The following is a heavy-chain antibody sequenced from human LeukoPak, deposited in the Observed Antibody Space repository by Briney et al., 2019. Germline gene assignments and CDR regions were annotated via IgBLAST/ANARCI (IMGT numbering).Heavy chain of an antibody. CDR1: GYSFTSYW. Sequence: GESLKISCKGSGYSFTSYWIGWVRQMPGKGLEWMGIIYPGDSDTRYSPSFQGQVTISADKSISTAYLQWSSLKASDTAMYYCASALYYDILTGYSHDAFDIWGQGTMVTVSS. D-gene: IGHD3-9*01. CDR2: IYPGDSDT. CDR3: ASALYYDILTGYSHDAFDI. J-gene: IGHJ3*02. V-gene: IGHV5-51*01.